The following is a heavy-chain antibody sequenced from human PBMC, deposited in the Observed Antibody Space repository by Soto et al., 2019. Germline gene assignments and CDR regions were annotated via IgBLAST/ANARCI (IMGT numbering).Heavy chain of an antibody. V-gene: IGHV4-31*03. CDR3: ARVSGSNALYYFDY. Sequence: PSETLSLTCTVSGGSISSGGYYWSWIRQHPGKGLEWIGYIYYSGSTYYNPSLKSRVTISVDTSKNQFSLKLSSVTAADTAVYYCARVSGSNALYYFDYWGQGTLVTVS. D-gene: IGHD1-1*01. CDR2: IYYSGST. J-gene: IGHJ4*02. CDR1: GGSISSGGYY.